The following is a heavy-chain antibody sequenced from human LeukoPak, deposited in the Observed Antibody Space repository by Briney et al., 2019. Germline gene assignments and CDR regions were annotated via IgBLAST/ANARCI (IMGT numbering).Heavy chain of an antibody. CDR1: GSISSSIHY. V-gene: IGHV4-39*07. CDR3: ARDTLSGWTGY. D-gene: IGHD6-19*01. Sequence: SETLSLTCAVSGSISSSIHYWAWIRQPPGKGLEWIGSMYYSGSTYYNPSIKSRVTMSLDTSERQFSLKLTSVTAADTAVYYCARDTLSGWTGYWGQGTLVTVSS. CDR2: MYYSGST. J-gene: IGHJ4*02.